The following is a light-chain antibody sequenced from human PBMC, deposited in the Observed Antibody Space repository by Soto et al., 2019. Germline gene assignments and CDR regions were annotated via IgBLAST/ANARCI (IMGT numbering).Light chain of an antibody. CDR3: IQDFISPLT. CDR1: QGIRGD. V-gene: IGKV1-6*01. J-gene: IGKJ1*01. CDR2: ATS. Sequence: AIQMTQSPSSLSASLGDRVTITCRASQGIRGDLGWYQQKPGKAPKLIISATSTLQSGVPSRFSGRGSGTNFTLTISSLQPEDFATYYCIQDFISPLTVGQGTKVDIK.